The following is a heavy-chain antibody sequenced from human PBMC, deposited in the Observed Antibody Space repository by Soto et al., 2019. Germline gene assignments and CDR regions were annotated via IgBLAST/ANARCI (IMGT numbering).Heavy chain of an antibody. Sequence: GGSLRLSCAGSGLTFSSYWMTWVRQAPGKGLEWVANIKQEGSEKYYVDSVKGRFTISRDNAKNSLYLQMNSLRAEDTAMYYCARYRALDVWGQGTTVTVSS. V-gene: IGHV3-7*05. CDR2: IKQEGSEK. CDR1: GLTFSSYW. CDR3: ARYRALDV. J-gene: IGHJ6*02.